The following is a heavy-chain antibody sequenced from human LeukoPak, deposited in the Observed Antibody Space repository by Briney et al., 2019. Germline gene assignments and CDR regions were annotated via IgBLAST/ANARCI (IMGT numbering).Heavy chain of an antibody. CDR2: ISSSSSTI. Sequence: SGGSLRLSGAASGFTFSSYSMNWVRQAPGKGLEWVSYISSSSSTIYYADSVKGRFTISRDNAKNSLYLQMNSLRAEDTAVYYCARGIVATTFDYWGQGTLVTVSS. CDR3: ARGIVATTFDY. V-gene: IGHV3-48*04. CDR1: GFTFSSYS. D-gene: IGHD5-12*01. J-gene: IGHJ4*02.